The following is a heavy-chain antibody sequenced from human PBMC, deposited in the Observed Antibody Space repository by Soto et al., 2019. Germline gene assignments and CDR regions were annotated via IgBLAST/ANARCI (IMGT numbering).Heavy chain of an antibody. D-gene: IGHD2-21*01. CDR3: ARDWGACTPGECYSHGFAL. CDR1: GFTLYTYG. J-gene: IGHJ3*01. CDR2: AWHDGRQL. V-gene: IGHV3-33*01. Sequence: QEQLVESGGGMVQPGGSLRLSCAVSGFTLYTYGMHWVRQAAGQGLEWVAVAWHDGRQLDYADSVRGRFTVSRDDSKNTLFLEMNGLRRDATAVYYCARDWGACTPGECYSHGFALWGQGALVTASS.